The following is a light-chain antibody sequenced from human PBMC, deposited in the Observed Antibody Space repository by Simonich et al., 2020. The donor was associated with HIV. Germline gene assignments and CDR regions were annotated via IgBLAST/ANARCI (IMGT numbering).Light chain of an antibody. V-gene: IGKV1-39*01. J-gene: IGKJ1*01. Sequence: DIQMTKSPSSLSASVGDRVTITCRASQSSSSYLNWYQQKPRKAPNLLIYAASSLQSGVPSRFSGSGSGTDFTLTISSLQPEDFATYYCQQSYNTPQTFGQGTKVEIK. CDR3: QQSYNTPQT. CDR1: QSSSSY. CDR2: AAS.